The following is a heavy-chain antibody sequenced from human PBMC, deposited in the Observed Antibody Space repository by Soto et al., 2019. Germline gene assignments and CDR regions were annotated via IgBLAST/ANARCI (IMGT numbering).Heavy chain of an antibody. Sequence: ASVKVSCKASGYTFTGYYMHWVRQAPGQGLEWMGWINPNSGGTNYAQKFQGWVTMTRDTSISTAYMELSRLRSDDTAVYYCARVPAVAGRGLPRFDPWGQGTLVTVSS. D-gene: IGHD6-19*01. V-gene: IGHV1-2*04. CDR1: GYTFTGYY. CDR3: ARVPAVAGRGLPRFDP. J-gene: IGHJ5*02. CDR2: INPNSGGT.